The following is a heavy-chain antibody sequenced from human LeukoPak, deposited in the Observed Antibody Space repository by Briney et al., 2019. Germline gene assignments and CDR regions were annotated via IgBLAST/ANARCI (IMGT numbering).Heavy chain of an antibody. D-gene: IGHD6-19*01. CDR2: TYYRSKWYN. J-gene: IGHJ4*02. V-gene: IGHV6-1*01. Sequence: SQTLSLTCAISGDSVSSNSAAWNWIRQSPSEGLEWLGRTYYRSKWYNDYAVSVKSRITINPDTSKNQFSLQLNSVTPEDTAVYYCARAGIAVAGRVGFDYWGQGTLVTVST. CDR3: ARAGIAVAGRVGFDY. CDR1: GDSVSSNSAA.